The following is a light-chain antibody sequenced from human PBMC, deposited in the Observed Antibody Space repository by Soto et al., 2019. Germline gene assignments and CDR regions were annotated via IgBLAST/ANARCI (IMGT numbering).Light chain of an antibody. V-gene: IGKV3-20*01. Sequence: EIVLTQSPGTLSLSPGERATLSCRASQSVSSSYLAWYQQKPGQAPRLLIYGASSRATGIPDRFIGSGSGTDFTLTISRLEPEDFAVYDCQQYGSSRTFGGGTKVEIK. CDR2: GAS. CDR1: QSVSSSY. J-gene: IGKJ4*01. CDR3: QQYGSSRT.